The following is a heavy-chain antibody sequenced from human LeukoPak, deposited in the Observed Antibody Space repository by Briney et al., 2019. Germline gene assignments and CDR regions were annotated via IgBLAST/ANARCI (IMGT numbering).Heavy chain of an antibody. V-gene: IGHV4-34*01. J-gene: IGHJ4*02. Sequence: PSETLSLTCTVSGGSFSGYYWSWIRQPPGKGLEWIGEINHSGSTNYDPSLKSRVTISVDTSKNQFSLKLSSVTAADTAVYYCARVRDYVWGSYRSSSGFDYWGQGTLVTVSS. CDR1: GGSFSGYY. CDR3: ARVRDYVWGSYRSSSGFDY. D-gene: IGHD3-16*02. CDR2: INHSGST.